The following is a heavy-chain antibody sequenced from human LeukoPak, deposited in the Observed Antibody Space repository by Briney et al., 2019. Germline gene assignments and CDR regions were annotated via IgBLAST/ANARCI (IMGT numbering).Heavy chain of an antibody. CDR3: AKDLGRGYYGSGLDY. CDR2: ISGSGGST. CDR1: GFTFSSYA. Sequence: PGGSLRLSCAASGFTFSSYAMSWVHQAPGKGLEWVSAISGSGGSTYYADSVKGRFTISRDNSKNTLYLQMNSLRAEDTAVYYCAKDLGRGYYGSGLDYWGQGTLVTVSS. V-gene: IGHV3-23*01. J-gene: IGHJ4*02. D-gene: IGHD3-10*01.